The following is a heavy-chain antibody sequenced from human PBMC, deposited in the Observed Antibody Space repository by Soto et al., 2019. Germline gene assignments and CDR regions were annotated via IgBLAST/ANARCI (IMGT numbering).Heavy chain of an antibody. Sequence: GGSLRLSCAASGFTFSSYAMSWVRQAPGKGLEWVSAISSSSSSIYYADSVKGRFTISRDNAKNSLYLQMNSLRAEDTAVYYCARDARLLRFLEQHYYYYGMDVWGQGTTVTVSS. J-gene: IGHJ6*02. D-gene: IGHD3-3*01. CDR1: GFTFSSYA. CDR3: ARDARLLRFLEQHYYYYGMDV. V-gene: IGHV3-21*01. CDR2: ISSSSSSI.